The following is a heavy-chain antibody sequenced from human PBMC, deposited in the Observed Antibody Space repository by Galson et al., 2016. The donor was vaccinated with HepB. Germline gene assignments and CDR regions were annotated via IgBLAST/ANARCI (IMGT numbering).Heavy chain of an antibody. CDR3: AREFGDGNSLSCSRQCLDH. D-gene: IGHD3-10*01. CDR2: INPSNGNI. Sequence: SVKVSCKASGYSFPTYGISWVRQAPGQGLEWMGIINPSNGNINYAQMFQGRVTMTTDTSTNTMYMELSSLTSDDTAVYYCAREFGDGNSLSCSRQCLDHWGQGTLVTVSS. CDR1: GYSFPTYG. J-gene: IGHJ4*02. V-gene: IGHV1-18*04.